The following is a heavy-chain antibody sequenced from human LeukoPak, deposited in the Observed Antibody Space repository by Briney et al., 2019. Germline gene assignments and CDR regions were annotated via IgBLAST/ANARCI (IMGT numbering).Heavy chain of an antibody. CDR1: GGSIRSYY. CDR2: IYYSGST. J-gene: IGHJ4*02. CDR3: ASGPFEDYFDY. Sequence: SETLSLTCTVSGGSIRSYYWSWIRQPPGKGLEWIGYIYYSGSTNYNPSLKSRVTISVDTSKNQFSLKLSSVTAADTAVYYCASGPFEDYFDYWGQGTLVTVSS. V-gene: IGHV4-59*01.